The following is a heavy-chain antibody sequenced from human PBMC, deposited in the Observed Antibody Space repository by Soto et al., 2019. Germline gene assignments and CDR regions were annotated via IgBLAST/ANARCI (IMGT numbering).Heavy chain of an antibody. D-gene: IGHD6-6*01. V-gene: IGHV4-31*03. J-gene: IGHJ4*02. Sequence: SETLSLTCFVSGGSSSSGGYYWTWIRQHPGKGLEWIGCIYYSGRTYYNTSLKSRVTISVDTSKRQFSLKLSSVTAADTATYYCARTKDDSSSLDYWGQGAPVTASS. CDR2: IYYSGRT. CDR1: GGSSSSGGYY. CDR3: ARTKDDSSSLDY.